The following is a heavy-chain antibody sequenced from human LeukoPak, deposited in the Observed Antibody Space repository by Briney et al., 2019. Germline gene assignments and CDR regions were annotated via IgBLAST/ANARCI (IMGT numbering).Heavy chain of an antibody. Sequence: GGSLRLSCAASGFTFSRYGIHWVRQAPGEGLEWVSYIDGSSTVIYYADSVKGRFTISRDNAKNSLYLQMNSLRDEDTAVYYCARENYYDSSGYPEGGFDPWGQGTLVTVSP. J-gene: IGHJ5*02. CDR3: ARENYYDSSGYPEGGFDP. CDR2: IDGSSTVI. CDR1: GFTFSRYG. D-gene: IGHD3-22*01. V-gene: IGHV3-48*02.